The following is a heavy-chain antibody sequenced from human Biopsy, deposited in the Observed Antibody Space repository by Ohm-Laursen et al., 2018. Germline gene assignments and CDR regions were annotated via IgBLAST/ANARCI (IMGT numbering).Heavy chain of an antibody. V-gene: IGHV1-2*02. Sequence: ATVKISCKTSGGTFGSNDISWVRQAPGQGLEWMGGISPKSGDTNYAHKFQGNITMTRDTSMSTAYMEMSRLRCDDTAVYYCALQSVAQMKNFDYWGQGTLVTVSS. CDR3: ALQSVAQMKNFDY. CDR1: GGTFGSND. CDR2: ISPKSGDT. J-gene: IGHJ4*02. D-gene: IGHD6-19*01.